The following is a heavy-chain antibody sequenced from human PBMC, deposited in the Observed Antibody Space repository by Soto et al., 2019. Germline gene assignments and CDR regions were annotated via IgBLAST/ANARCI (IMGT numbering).Heavy chain of an antibody. CDR2: IYHSGST. CDR1: GGSISSGGYS. CDR3: ARVVPPSCSGGSCIFDY. V-gene: IGHV4-30-2*01. J-gene: IGHJ4*02. Sequence: SETLSLTCAVSGGSISSGGYSWSWIRQPPGKGLEWIGYIYHSGSTYYNPSLKSRVTISVDRSKNQFSLKLSSVTAADTAVYYCARVVPPSCSGGSCIFDYWGQGTLVTVSS. D-gene: IGHD2-15*01.